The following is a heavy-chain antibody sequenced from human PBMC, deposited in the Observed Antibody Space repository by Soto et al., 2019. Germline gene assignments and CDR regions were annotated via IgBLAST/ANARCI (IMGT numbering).Heavy chain of an antibody. D-gene: IGHD3-22*01. V-gene: IGHV4-39*07. CDR3: ARLPSYYDSSGWRGGSYYYYGMDV. J-gene: IGHJ6*02. CDR1: GGSISSSSYY. Sequence: PSETLSLTCTVSGGSISSSSYYWGWIRQPPGKGLEWIGSIYYSGSTNYNPSLKSRVTISVDTSKNQFSLKLSSVTAADTAVYYCARLPSYYDSSGWRGGSYYYYGMDVWGQGTTVTVSS. CDR2: IYYSGST.